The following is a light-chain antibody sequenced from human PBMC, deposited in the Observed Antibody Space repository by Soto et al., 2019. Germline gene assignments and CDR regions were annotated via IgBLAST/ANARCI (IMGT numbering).Light chain of an antibody. V-gene: IGKV3-15*01. Sequence: EVVLTQSPATLSVSPGDRATLSCRASQSVSRNLAWYQQKPGQAPRLLIYGASTRATGVPARFSGSGSATEFTLSISSLQSEDVAVYYCQQYNNWPLTFGGGTKVEIK. J-gene: IGKJ4*01. CDR1: QSVSRN. CDR3: QQYNNWPLT. CDR2: GAS.